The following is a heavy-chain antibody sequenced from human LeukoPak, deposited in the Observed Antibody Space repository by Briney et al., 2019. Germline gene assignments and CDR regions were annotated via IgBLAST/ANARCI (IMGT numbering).Heavy chain of an antibody. Sequence: GGSLRLSCAASGFTFSSYVMHWVRQAPGKGLEWVAVISYDGSNKYYADSVKGRFTISRDNSKNTLYLQMNSLRAEDTAVYYCASLLSPYYDILTGYENDAFDIWGQGTMVTVSS. CDR3: ASLLSPYYDILTGYENDAFDI. CDR2: ISYDGSNK. J-gene: IGHJ3*02. D-gene: IGHD3-9*01. CDR1: GFTFSSYV. V-gene: IGHV3-30*01.